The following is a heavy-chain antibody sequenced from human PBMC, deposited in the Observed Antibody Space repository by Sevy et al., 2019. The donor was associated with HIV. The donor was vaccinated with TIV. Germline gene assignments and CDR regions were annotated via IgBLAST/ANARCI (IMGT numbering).Heavy chain of an antibody. Sequence: SQTLSLTCAISGDSVSSNSAAWNWIRQSPSRGPEWLGRTYYRSKWYNDYAVSVKSRITINPDTSKNQFSLQLNSVTPEDTAVYYCAKGDGALTGIDPWGQGTLVTVSS. J-gene: IGHJ5*02. CDR2: TYYRSKWYN. CDR3: AKGDGALTGIDP. CDR1: GDSVSSNSAA. D-gene: IGHD7-27*01. V-gene: IGHV6-1*01.